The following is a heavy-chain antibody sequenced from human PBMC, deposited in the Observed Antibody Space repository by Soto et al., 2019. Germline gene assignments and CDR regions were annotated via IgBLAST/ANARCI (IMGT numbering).Heavy chain of an antibody. CDR1: GDSITSNSYF. V-gene: IGHV4-39*01. J-gene: IGHJ4*02. CDR2: IYYSGTT. CDR3: ARHFSVGYFDY. Sequence: TSETLSLTCTVSGDSITSNSYFWAWIRQPPGKGLEWIGSIYYSGTTYYNPSLKSRVTISVDRSKNQFSLKLSSVTAADTAVYYCARHFSVGYFDYWGQGALVTVSS.